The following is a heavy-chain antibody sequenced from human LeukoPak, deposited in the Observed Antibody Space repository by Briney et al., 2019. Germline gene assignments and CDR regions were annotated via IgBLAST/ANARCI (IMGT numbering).Heavy chain of an antibody. CDR3: VRVRGYWLVRGYLDY. CDR1: GGSMSSSSYY. CDR2: IYYSEAN. Sequence: SETLSLTCTVSGGSMSSSSYYWGWIRQSPGKGLEWIGSIYYSEANHYNPSLKSRVTLSVDTSKNQFSVKLPSVTATDTAVYYCVRVRGYWLVRGYLDYWGQGTQVTVSS. D-gene: IGHD6-19*01. J-gene: IGHJ4*02. V-gene: IGHV4-39*02.